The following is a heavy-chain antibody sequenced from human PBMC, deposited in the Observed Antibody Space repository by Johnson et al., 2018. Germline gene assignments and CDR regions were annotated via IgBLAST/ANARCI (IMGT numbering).Heavy chain of an antibody. CDR2: MNPTSGNT. V-gene: IGHV1-8*01. J-gene: IGHJ6*02. CDR3: ARGPGGYDSNRGYYGMDG. Sequence: QVQLVQSGAEVKKPGASVKVSCKASGYTFTSYDINWVRQATGQGFEWMGWMNPTSGNTGYAHKFQVRVTMTRNTSISPAYMELSSLRSEETAVYYCARGPGGYDSNRGYYGMDGWGQGTTVTVSS. CDR1: GYTFTSYD. D-gene: IGHD5-12*01.